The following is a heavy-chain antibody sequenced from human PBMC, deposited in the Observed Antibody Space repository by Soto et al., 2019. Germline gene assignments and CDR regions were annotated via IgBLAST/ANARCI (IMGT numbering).Heavy chain of an antibody. Sequence: EVQLLESGGGLVQPGGSLRLSCAASGFTFSSYAMSWVRQAPGKGLEWVSAISGSGGSTYYADSVKGRFTISRDNSKNSLYLQMNSLRAEDTAVYYCAREQGKYYDSSGYYYFDYWGQGTLVTVSS. CDR2: ISGSGGST. CDR3: AREQGKYYDSSGYYYFDY. CDR1: GFTFSSYA. J-gene: IGHJ4*02. D-gene: IGHD3-22*01. V-gene: IGHV3-23*01.